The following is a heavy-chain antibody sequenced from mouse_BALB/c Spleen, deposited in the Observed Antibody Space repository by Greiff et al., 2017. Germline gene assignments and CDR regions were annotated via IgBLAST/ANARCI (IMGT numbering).Heavy chain of an antibody. J-gene: IGHJ4*01. CDR3: VRLYDGYYAYAMDY. CDR2: IRSKSNNYAT. Sequence: EVKVVESGGGLVQPKGSLKLSCAASGFTFNTYAMNWVRQAPGKGLEWVARIRSKSNNYATYYADSVKDRFTISRDDSQSMLYLQMNNLKTEDTAMYYCVRLYDGYYAYAMDYWGQGTSVTVSS. V-gene: IGHV10-1*02. CDR1: GFTFNTYA. D-gene: IGHD2-3*01.